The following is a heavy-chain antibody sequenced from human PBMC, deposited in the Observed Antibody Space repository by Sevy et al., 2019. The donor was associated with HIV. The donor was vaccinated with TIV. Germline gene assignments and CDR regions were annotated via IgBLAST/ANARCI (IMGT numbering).Heavy chain of an antibody. CDR3: ARGLGYYDSSGYYHLEFPFDY. V-gene: IGHV3-30-3*01. J-gene: IGHJ4*02. Sequence: GGSLRLSCAASGFTFSSYAMHWVRQAPGKGLEWVAVISYDGSNKYYADSVKGRFTISRDNSKNTLYLQMNSLRAEDTAVYYCARGLGYYDSSGYYHLEFPFDYCAQGTLVTVSS. CDR2: ISYDGSNK. D-gene: IGHD3-22*01. CDR1: GFTFSSYA.